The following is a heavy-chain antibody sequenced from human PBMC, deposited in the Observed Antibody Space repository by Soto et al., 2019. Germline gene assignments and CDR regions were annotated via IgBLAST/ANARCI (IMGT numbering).Heavy chain of an antibody. J-gene: IGHJ4*02. Sequence: PGGSLRLSCAASGFTFSIYWMHWVRQAPGKGLVWVSRINGDGSSTSYGDSVKGRFTTSRDNSKNTLYLQMDSLTAADTAVYYCASGENGYNKFYFDFWGQGTLVTVSS. CDR2: INGDGSST. D-gene: IGHD5-12*01. V-gene: IGHV3-74*01. CDR1: GFTFSIYW. CDR3: ASGENGYNKFYFDF.